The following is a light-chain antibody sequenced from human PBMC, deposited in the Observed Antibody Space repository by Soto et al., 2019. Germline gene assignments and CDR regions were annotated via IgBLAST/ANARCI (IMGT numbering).Light chain of an antibody. Sequence: EIVMPQSPATLSVSPGERATLSCRASQSVSSNLAWYQQKPGQAPRLLIYGASTRPTGIPARFSGSRSGTEFTLTISSLQSEDFAVYYCQHYNNWPRTFGQGTKVEIK. CDR1: QSVSSN. CDR3: QHYNNWPRT. J-gene: IGKJ1*01. V-gene: IGKV3-15*01. CDR2: GAS.